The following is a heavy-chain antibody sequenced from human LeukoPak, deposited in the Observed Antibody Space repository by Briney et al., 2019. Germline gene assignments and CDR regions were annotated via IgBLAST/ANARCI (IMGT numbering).Heavy chain of an antibody. CDR1: GYTFTSYG. CDR2: ISGFNGNT. J-gene: IGHJ3*02. CDR3: ARRVAVARRDAFDI. V-gene: IGHV1-18*01. Sequence: ASVKVSCKASGYTFTSYGISWVRQAPGQGLEWMGWISGFNGNTKYALNLQGRVTMTTDTSTSTAYMELRSLRSDDTAVYYCARRVAVARRDAFDIWGQGTMVTVSS. D-gene: IGHD6-19*01.